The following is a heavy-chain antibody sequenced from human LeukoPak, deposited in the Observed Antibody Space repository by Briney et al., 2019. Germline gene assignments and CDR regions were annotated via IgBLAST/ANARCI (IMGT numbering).Heavy chain of an antibody. V-gene: IGHV3-53*01. J-gene: IGHJ3*02. Sequence: GGSLRLSCTASGFTFSSYAMNWVRQAPGKGLEWVSVIYSGGSTYYADSVKGRFTISRDNSKNTLYLQMNSLRAEDTAVYYCASTVTAYDAFDIWGQGTMVTVSS. D-gene: IGHD4-17*01. CDR3: ASTVTAYDAFDI. CDR2: IYSGGST. CDR1: GFTFSSYA.